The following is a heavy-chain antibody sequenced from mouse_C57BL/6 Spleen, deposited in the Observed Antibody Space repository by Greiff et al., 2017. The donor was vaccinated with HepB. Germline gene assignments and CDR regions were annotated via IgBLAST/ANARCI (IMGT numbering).Heavy chain of an antibody. CDR1: GFTFSSYA. CDR2: ISDGGSYT. Sequence: EVKLVESGGGLVKPGGSLKLSCAASGFTFSSYAMSWVRQTPEKRLEWVATISDGGSYTYYPDNVKGRFTISRDNAKNNLYLQMSHLKSEDTAMYYCARGDNYRGYYFGYWGQGTTLTVSS. J-gene: IGHJ2*01. CDR3: ARGDNYRGYYFGY. V-gene: IGHV5-4*03. D-gene: IGHD1-3*01.